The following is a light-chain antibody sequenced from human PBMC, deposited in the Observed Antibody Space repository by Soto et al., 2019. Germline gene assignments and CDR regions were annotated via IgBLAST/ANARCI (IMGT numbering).Light chain of an antibody. CDR2: GAS. Sequence: EVVLTQSPATLSLSPGESATLSCTASQSVSSSYFAWYQQKHGQAPRLLIYGASSRATGIPDRFSNSGSGTDFTLTINRLQPEDCAVYYCQQFGSLPYTFGQGTKLQI. CDR3: QQFGSLPYT. J-gene: IGKJ2*01. CDR1: QSVSSSY. V-gene: IGKV3-20*01.